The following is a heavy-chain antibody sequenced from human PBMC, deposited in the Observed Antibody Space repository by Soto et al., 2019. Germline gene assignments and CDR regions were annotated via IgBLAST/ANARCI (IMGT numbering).Heavy chain of an antibody. CDR2: IDPNDSYT. CDR1: GYSVTNYW. J-gene: IGHJ4*02. V-gene: IGHV5-10-1*01. Sequence: PGESLKISCKGSGYSVTNYWITWVRQMPGRGLEWMGKIDPNDSYTKYSPSFQGHVTISADKSISTAYLQWSSLKASDTAIYYCARLSGRFSTWHEDYWGQGTLVTVSS. D-gene: IGHD2-2*01. CDR3: ARLSGRFSTWHEDY.